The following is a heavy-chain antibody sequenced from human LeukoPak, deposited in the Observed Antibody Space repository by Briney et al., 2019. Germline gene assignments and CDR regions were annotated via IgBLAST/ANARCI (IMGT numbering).Heavy chain of an antibody. J-gene: IGHJ4*02. V-gene: IGHV4-59*12. CDR2: IYYSGST. CDR3: ARDQGASNWYYY. Sequence: PSETLSLTCTVSGGSISSYYWSWIRQPPGKGLEWIGYIYYSGSTNYNPSLKSRVTISVDTSKNQLSLKVSSVTAADTAVYYCARDQGASNWYYYWGQGTVVTVSS. D-gene: IGHD6-13*01. CDR1: GGSISSYY.